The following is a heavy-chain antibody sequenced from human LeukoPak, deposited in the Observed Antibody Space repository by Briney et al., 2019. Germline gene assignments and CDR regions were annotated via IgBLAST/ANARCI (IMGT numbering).Heavy chain of an antibody. D-gene: IGHD5-24*01. CDR2: INPSTGDT. Sequence: ASVKVSCKASGYTFTDYYMHWVRQAPGQGLEWMGWINPSTGDTNYAQKFQGRVTLTTDTSTSTAYMELSRLKSDDTAVYYCARAHRGGYNPVWYFDLWGRGTLVTVSS. CDR3: ARAHRGGYNPVWYFDL. CDR1: GYTFTDYY. J-gene: IGHJ2*01. V-gene: IGHV1-2*02.